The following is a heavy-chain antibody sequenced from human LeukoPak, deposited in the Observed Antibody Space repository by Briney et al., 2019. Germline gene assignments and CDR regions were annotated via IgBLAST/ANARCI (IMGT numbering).Heavy chain of an antibody. D-gene: IGHD6-13*01. CDR1: GGSISSYY. V-gene: IGHV4-59*12. J-gene: IGHJ4*02. CDR2: IYYSGSS. Sequence: SETLSLTCTVSGGSISSYYWSWIRQPPGKGLEWIGYIYYSGSSYYNPSLRSRVTISVDTSKNQFSLKLSSVTAADTAVYYCARDRIAAAGSLPLFDYWGQGTLVTVSS. CDR3: ARDRIAAAGSLPLFDY.